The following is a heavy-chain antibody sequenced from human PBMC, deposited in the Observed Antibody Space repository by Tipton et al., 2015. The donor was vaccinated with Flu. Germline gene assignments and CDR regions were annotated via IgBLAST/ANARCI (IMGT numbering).Heavy chain of an antibody. Sequence: QVQLVQSGGGVVQPGRSLRLSCAASGFTFSSYAMHWVRQAPGKGLEWVAVISYDGSNKYYADSVKGRFTISRDNSKNTLYLQMNSLRAEDTAVYYCARDDLAPVIGVYFDYWGQGTLVTVSS. D-gene: IGHD4-11*01. J-gene: IGHJ4*02. CDR2: ISYDGSNK. CDR1: GFTFSSYA. V-gene: IGHV3-30*01. CDR3: ARDDLAPVIGVYFDY.